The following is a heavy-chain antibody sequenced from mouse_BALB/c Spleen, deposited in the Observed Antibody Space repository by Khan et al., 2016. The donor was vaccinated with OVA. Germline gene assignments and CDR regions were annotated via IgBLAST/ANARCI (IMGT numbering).Heavy chain of an antibody. Sequence: QVQLQPSGPELVRPGVSVKISCKGSGFTFTDYAMHWVKLSHAKSREWIRLISTYSGNTNYNQKFKGKATMTVDKSSSTAYMELSRSTSEDAAIYYCARPDYDGSYDSWGPGTTLTISS. CDR1: GFTFTDYA. J-gene: IGHJ2*01. V-gene: IGHV1S137*01. CDR3: ARPDYDGSYDS. CDR2: ISTYSGNT. D-gene: IGHD2-3*01.